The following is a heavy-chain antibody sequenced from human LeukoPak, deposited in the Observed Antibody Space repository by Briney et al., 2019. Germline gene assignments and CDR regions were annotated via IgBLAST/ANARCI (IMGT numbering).Heavy chain of an antibody. CDR1: GYTFTSYG. CDR3: ARGLGVLRFLEGPSWFDP. D-gene: IGHD3-3*01. CDR2: ISAYNGNT. V-gene: IGHV1-18*01. Sequence: GASVKVSCKASGYTFTSYGISWVRQAPGQGLEWMGWISAYNGNTNYAQKLQGRVTMTTDTSTSTAYMELRSLRSDDTAVYYCARGLGVLRFLEGPSWFDPWGQGTLVTVSS. J-gene: IGHJ5*02.